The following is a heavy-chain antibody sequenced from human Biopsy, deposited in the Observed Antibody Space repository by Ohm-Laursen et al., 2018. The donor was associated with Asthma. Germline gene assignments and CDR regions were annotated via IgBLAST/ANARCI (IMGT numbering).Heavy chain of an antibody. V-gene: IGHV4-59*11. J-gene: IGHJ4*02. D-gene: IGHD6-19*01. Sequence: GTLSLTCSVSGDSISVHYWRAWIRQPPGKGLEWVGYIYYSGTTNYNPSLRGRVTISVNTSKNQFSLKLSSVSAADTAVYFCARDSRGAGPDFDSWGQGTLVTVSS. CDR2: IYYSGTT. CDR3: ARDSRGAGPDFDS. CDR1: GDSISVHY.